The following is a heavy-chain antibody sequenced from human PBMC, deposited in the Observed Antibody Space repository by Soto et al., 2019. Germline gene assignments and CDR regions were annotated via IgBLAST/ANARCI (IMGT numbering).Heavy chain of an antibody. CDR3: AKEMYYYDSSGPLDY. CDR2: ISYDGSNK. D-gene: IGHD3-22*01. CDR1: GFTFSSYG. V-gene: IGHV3-30*18. J-gene: IGHJ4*02. Sequence: GGSLRLSCAASGFTFSSYGMHWVRQAPGKGLEWVAVISYDGSNKYYADSVEGRFTISRDNSKNTLYLQMNSLRAEDTAVYYCAKEMYYYDSSGPLDYWGQGTLVTVSS.